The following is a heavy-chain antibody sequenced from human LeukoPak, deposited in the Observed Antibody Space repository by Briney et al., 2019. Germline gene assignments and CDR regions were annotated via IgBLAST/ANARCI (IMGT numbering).Heavy chain of an antibody. CDR1: GGSISSTSYY. Sequence: SETLSLTCTVSGGSISSTSYYWGWIRQPPGKGLEWIGTFDYSGSTYYNPSLKSRVTISVDTSKNQFSLKLSSVTAADTAVYYCATSYYQYFRFWGQGTL. CDR2: FDYSGST. D-gene: IGHD1-26*01. CDR3: ATSYYQYFRF. V-gene: IGHV4-39*01. J-gene: IGHJ1*01.